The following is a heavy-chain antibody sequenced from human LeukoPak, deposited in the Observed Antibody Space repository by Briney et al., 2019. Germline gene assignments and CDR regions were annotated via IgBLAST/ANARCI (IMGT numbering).Heavy chain of an antibody. CDR2: ISAYNGNT. CDR3: ARDLRLVSSSQIFDY. D-gene: IGHD6-13*01. CDR1: GYTFTSYG. J-gene: IGHJ4*02. V-gene: IGHV1-18*01. Sequence: ASVKVSCKASGYTFTSYGISWVRQAPGQGLEWMGWISAYNGNTNYAQKLQGRVTMTTDTSTSTAYMELRSLRSDDTAVYYCARDLRLVSSSQIFDYWAREPWSPSPQ.